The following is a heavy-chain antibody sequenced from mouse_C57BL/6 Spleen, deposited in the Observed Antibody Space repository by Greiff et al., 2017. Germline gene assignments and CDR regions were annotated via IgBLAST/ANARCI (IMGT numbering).Heavy chain of an antibody. Sequence: QQSCKTSGYTFTSYGINWVKQRPGQGLEWIGYIYIGNGYTEYNEKFKGKATLTSDTSSSTAYMQLSSLTSEDSAIYFCARGRAKDQDGFAYWGQGTLVTVSA. J-gene: IGHJ3*01. D-gene: IGHD3-3*01. CDR1: GYTFTSYG. CDR3: ARGRAKDQDGFAY. CDR2: IYIGNGYT. V-gene: IGHV1-58*01.